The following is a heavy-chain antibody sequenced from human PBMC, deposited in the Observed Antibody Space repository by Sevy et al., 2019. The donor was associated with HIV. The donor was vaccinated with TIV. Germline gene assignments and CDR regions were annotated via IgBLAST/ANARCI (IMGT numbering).Heavy chain of an antibody. V-gene: IGHV3-21*01. Sequence: GGSLRLSCAASGFTFSSYSMNWVRQAPGKGLEWVSSISSSSSYIYYADSVKGRFTISRDNAKNSLYLQMNSLRAEDTAVYYCATLGGSSSWYGDTYYFDYWGQRTLVTVSS. D-gene: IGHD6-13*01. CDR3: ATLGGSSSWYGDTYYFDY. CDR1: GFTFSSYS. J-gene: IGHJ4*02. CDR2: ISSSSSYI.